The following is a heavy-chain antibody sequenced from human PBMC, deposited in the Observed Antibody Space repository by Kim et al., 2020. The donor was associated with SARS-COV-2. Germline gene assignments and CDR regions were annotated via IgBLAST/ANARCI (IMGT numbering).Heavy chain of an antibody. V-gene: IGHV3-48*04. D-gene: IGHD2-15*01. CDR3: ARDLKSSAL. Sequence: GGSLRLSCAASGFTLSTYNMNWVRQAPGKGLESVSFISSTGDTIQYAESVKGRFTISRDTTKNSLYLQMNSLRAEDTAVYYCARDLKSSALWGQGTLVTVSS. CDR2: ISSTGDTI. CDR1: GFTLSTYN. J-gene: IGHJ4*02.